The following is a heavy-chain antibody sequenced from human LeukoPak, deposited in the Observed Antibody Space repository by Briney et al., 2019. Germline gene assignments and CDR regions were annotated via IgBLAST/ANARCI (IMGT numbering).Heavy chain of an antibody. CDR3: ARDLWTGLIGYCSGGSCYSYAFDI. D-gene: IGHD2-15*01. V-gene: IGHV3-30*03. Sequence: PGGSLRLSCAASGFTFSDYGMHWVRQAPGKGLEWVAVISYDGTNKYYADSVKGRFTISRDNSKNTLYLQMNSLRAEDTAVYYCARDLWTGLIGYCSGGSCYSYAFDIWGQGTMVTVSS. J-gene: IGHJ3*02. CDR1: GFTFSDYG. CDR2: ISYDGTNK.